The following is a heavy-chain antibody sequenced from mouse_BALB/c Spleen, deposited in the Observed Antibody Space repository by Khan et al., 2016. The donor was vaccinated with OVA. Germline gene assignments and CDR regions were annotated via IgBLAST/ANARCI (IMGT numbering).Heavy chain of an antibody. Sequence: VQLKQSGAELVKPGASVKLSCTASGFNIKDTYMHWVKQRPEQGLEWIGRIDPANGNTKYDPKFQGKATITADTSSNTAYLQLSSLTSEDTAVYYCAREGTYFWYLDVWGAGTTVTVSS. CDR1: GFNIKDTY. D-gene: IGHD2-10*01. J-gene: IGHJ1*01. V-gene: IGHV14-3*02. CDR3: AREGTYFWYLDV. CDR2: IDPANGNT.